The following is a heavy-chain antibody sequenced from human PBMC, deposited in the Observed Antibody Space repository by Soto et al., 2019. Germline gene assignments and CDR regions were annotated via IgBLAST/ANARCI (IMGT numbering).Heavy chain of an antibody. Sequence: QVQLQESGPGLVKPSQTLSLTCTVSGGSISSGDYYWSWIRQPPGKGLEWIGYIYYSGSTYYNPSLKSRVTISVDTSKNQFSLKLSSVTAADTAVYYCARDLRSARENYYYYGMDVWGQGTTVTVSS. D-gene: IGHD6-13*01. CDR3: ARDLRSARENYYYYGMDV. CDR2: IYYSGST. V-gene: IGHV4-30-4*01. CDR1: GGSISSGDYY. J-gene: IGHJ6*02.